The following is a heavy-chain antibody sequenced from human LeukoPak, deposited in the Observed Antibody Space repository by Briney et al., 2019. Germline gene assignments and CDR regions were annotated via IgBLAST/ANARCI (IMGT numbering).Heavy chain of an antibody. J-gene: IGHJ3*02. CDR3: ARDIYHSWSDSLVGAFDI. CDR1: GFTFSSYG. Sequence: GTLRLSCAASGFTFSSYGMSWVRQAPGKGLEWVSAISGSGGSTYYADSVKGRFTISRDNSKNTLYLQMNSLRAEDTAVYYCARDIYHSWSDSLVGAFDIWGQGTLVTVSS. CDR2: ISGSGGST. D-gene: IGHD3-3*01. V-gene: IGHV3-23*01.